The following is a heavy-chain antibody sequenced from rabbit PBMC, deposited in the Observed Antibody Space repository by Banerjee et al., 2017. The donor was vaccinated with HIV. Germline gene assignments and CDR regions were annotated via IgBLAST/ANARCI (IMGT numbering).Heavy chain of an antibody. D-gene: IGHD3-3*01. J-gene: IGHJ3*01. V-gene: IGHV1S7*01. Sequence: QLKETGGGLVQPGGSLTLSCKASGFDFSSYYMSWVRQAPGKGLEWIGIIYGGSGSTDYASWVNGRFTISLDNAQNTVFLQMTSLTAADTATYFCARGLVAGVLDLWGQGTLVTVS. CDR1: GFDFSSYY. CDR3: ARGLVAGVLDL. CDR2: IYGGSGST.